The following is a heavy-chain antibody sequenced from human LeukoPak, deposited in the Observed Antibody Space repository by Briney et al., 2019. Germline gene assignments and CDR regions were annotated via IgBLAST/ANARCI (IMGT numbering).Heavy chain of an antibody. Sequence: GESLKISCKGSGYSFSNYWLAWGRPMPGKGLELMGVIYPRDSRTTYSPSFQDQVTIAADKSISTAYLQWTSLKASDTAMYYCARHLSDITSSPNYWGPGTLVTVSS. CDR2: IYPRDSRT. V-gene: IGHV5-51*01. J-gene: IGHJ4*02. CDR3: ARHLSDITSSPNY. D-gene: IGHD2-2*01. CDR1: GYSFSNYW.